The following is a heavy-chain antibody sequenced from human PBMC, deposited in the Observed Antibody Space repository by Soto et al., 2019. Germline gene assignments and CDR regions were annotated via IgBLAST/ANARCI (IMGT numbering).Heavy chain of an antibody. CDR1: GFTFSDYA. D-gene: IGHD2-15*01. Sequence: GGSLRLSCVASGFTFSDYAMTWVRQARGKGLEWVSVISATGATTYYADSVRGRFTISRDNSKNTRNLQMNDLRVEDTAVIYCEKGRKSTEKDIAVMLAAASSIQHWGQGTLVTVYS. CDR2: ISATGATT. CDR3: EKGRKSTEKDIAVMLAAASSIQH. J-gene: IGHJ1*01. V-gene: IGHV3-23*01.